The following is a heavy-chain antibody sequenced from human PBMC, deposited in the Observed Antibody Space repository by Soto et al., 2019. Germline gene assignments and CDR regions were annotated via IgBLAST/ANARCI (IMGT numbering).Heavy chain of an antibody. D-gene: IGHD6-19*01. CDR2: ISGSGDST. CDR3: AKERSSGWRFDY. V-gene: IGHV3-23*01. CDR1: GFTFSTYA. Sequence: GGSLRLSCAASGFTFSTYAMNWVRQAPGKGLEWVSGISGSGDSTYYADSVKGRFTVSRDNSKNTLYLQMNSLRAEDTAVFYCAKERSSGWRFDYWGQGIPVTVS. J-gene: IGHJ4*02.